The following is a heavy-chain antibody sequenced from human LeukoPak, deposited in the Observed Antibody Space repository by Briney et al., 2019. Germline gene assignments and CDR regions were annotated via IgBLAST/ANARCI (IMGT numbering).Heavy chain of an antibody. CDR3: ARDPTNWGSNPLPRDAFDI. J-gene: IGHJ3*02. CDR2: IYTSGST. V-gene: IGHV4-4*07. Sequence: SETLSLTCTVSGGSISSYYWSWIRQPAGKGLEWIGRIYTSGSTNYNPSLKSRVTMSVDTSKNQFSLKLSSVTAADTAVYYCARDPTNWGSNPLPRDAFDIWGQGTMVTVSS. CDR1: GGSISSYY. D-gene: IGHD7-27*01.